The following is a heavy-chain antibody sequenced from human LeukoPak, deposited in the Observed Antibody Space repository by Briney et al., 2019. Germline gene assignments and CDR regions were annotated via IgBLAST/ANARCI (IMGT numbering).Heavy chain of an antibody. CDR2: INSDGSST. D-gene: IGHD4-17*01. J-gene: IGHJ4*02. Sequence: GFLRLSCADSGFTFSWYWMEWVRQGPGKGLEWVSRINSDGSSTSYADSVKGRFTISRDNAKNTLYVQMNSLRAEDTAVYYCARALSDYDFDYWGQGTLVTVSS. CDR1: GFTFSWYW. V-gene: IGHV3-74*01. CDR3: ARALSDYDFDY.